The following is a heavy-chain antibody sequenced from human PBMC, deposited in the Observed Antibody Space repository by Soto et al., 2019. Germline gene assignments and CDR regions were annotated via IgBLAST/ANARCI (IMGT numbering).Heavy chain of an antibody. D-gene: IGHD3-10*01. CDR2: ISSSSSYI. Sequence: PGGSLRLSCAASGFTFSSYSMNWVRQAPGKGLEWVSSISSSSSYIYYADSVKGRFTISRDNAKSSLYLQMNSLRAEDTAVYYCARDWFGDPNGQNWFDPWGQGTLVTVSS. J-gene: IGHJ5*02. V-gene: IGHV3-21*01. CDR3: ARDWFGDPNGQNWFDP. CDR1: GFTFSSYS.